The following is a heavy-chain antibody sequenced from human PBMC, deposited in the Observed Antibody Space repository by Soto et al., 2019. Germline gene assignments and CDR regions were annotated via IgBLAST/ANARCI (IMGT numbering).Heavy chain of an antibody. CDR2: ISHSDHST. Sequence: WGSLRLSCAASGFPFSRCAMNWVRQAPGKGLEWVSTISHSDHSTYYADSVKGRFTVSRDNSENKLYLQMNGLRAEDTAIYYCAKRGGDSGWGDSECWGQEMLVTDSS. J-gene: IGHJ4*02. CDR1: GFPFSRCA. CDR3: AKRGGDSGWGDSEC. D-gene: IGHD6-19*01. V-gene: IGHV3-23*01.